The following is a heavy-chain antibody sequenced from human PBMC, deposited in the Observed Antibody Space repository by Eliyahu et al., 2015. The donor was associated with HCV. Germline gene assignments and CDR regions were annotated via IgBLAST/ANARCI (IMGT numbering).Heavy chain of an antibody. D-gene: IGHD6-25*01. Sequence: ELQLVESGGGLIQPGXSLRXSCAASGFTFSSYWXHWVRQAPGKGXVWVSHINXDGRTTTYADSVKGRFTISRDNAKNTLYLQMNSLRAEDTAVYYCARGGSSSGFTGNDYWGQGTLVTVSS. V-gene: IGHV3-74*01. CDR3: ARGGSSSGFTGNDY. J-gene: IGHJ4*02. CDR1: GFTFSSYW. CDR2: INXDGRTT.